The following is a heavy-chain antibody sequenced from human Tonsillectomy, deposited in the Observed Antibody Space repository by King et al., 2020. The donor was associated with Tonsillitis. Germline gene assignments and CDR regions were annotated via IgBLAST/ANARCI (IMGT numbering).Heavy chain of an antibody. CDR1: GFMFSNYA. D-gene: IGHD3-10*01. V-gene: IGHV3-23*04. Sequence: VQLVESGGGLVQPGGSLRLSCAASGFMFSNYAMSWVRQGPDKGLEWVSDISGSGGSTDYADSVKGRFTISRDNSKNTLYLQMNSLRAEDTAVYFCAKRSYGSGNYYIGPHFDYWGQGTLVTVSS. J-gene: IGHJ4*02. CDR3: AKRSYGSGNYYIGPHFDY. CDR2: ISGSGGST.